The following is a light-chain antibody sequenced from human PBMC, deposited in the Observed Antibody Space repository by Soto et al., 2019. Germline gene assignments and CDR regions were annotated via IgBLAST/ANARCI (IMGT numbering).Light chain of an antibody. V-gene: IGLV2-8*01. Sequence: QSALTQPPSASGSPGQSVTISCNGTSSDVGGYNYVSWYQQHPGKAPKLMISEVSKRPSGVPDRFSGSKSGNTASLTVSGLQAEDEADYYCSSYAGSNNLYVVFGGGTKVTVL. CDR2: EVS. CDR3: SSYAGSNNLYVV. J-gene: IGLJ2*01. CDR1: SSDVGGYNY.